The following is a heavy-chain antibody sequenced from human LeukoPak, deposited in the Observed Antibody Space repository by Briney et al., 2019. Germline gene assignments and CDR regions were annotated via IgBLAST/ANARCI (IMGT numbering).Heavy chain of an antibody. J-gene: IGHJ4*02. CDR3: ARESAPLDY. CDR2: ISYDGSNK. Sequence: GGSLRLSCAASGFTFSSYGMHWVRQAPGKGLEWVAVISYDGSNKYYADSVKGRFTISRDNSKNTLYLQMNSLRAEDTAVYYCARESAPLDYWGQGTLVTVSS. V-gene: IGHV3-30*03. CDR1: GFTFSSYG.